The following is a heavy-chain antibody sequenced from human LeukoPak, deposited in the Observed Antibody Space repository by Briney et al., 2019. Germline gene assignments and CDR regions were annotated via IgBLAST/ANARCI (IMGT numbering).Heavy chain of an antibody. J-gene: IGHJ4*02. V-gene: IGHV4-59*01. D-gene: IGHD3-3*01. Sequence: SETLSLTCTVSGGSLSNYYWSWIRQPPGKGLEWIGYIYYTGSTNYNPSLKSRVTISVDTSNSQFSLKLGSVTAADTAVYYCARAVRDDFWSGYFYWGQGTLVTVSS. CDR3: ARAVRDDFWSGYFY. CDR1: GGSLSNYY. CDR2: IYYTGST.